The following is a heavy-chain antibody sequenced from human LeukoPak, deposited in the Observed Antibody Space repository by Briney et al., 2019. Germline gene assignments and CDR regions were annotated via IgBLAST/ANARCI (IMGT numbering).Heavy chain of an antibody. Sequence: GGSLRLSCGASGFTFNRFWMHWVRQVPGKGLVGVTRINSDGISITYADSVNAPFTISRDNATTTLYLQMTSLRAEDPAVYYCARDQISCTGGFCYFEYWGQGTLVTVST. CDR1: GFTFNRFW. J-gene: IGHJ4*02. D-gene: IGHD2-8*02. V-gene: IGHV3-74*03. CDR3: ARDQISCTGGFCYFEY. CDR2: INSDGISI.